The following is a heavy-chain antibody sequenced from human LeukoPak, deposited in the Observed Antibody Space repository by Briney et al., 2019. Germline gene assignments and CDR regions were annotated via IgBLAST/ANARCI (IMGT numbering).Heavy chain of an antibody. CDR2: IKSKTDGGTT. J-gene: IGHJ6*03. CDR1: GFTFSNAW. CDR3: TTADTAMVDYYYYYMDV. D-gene: IGHD5-18*01. Sequence: GGSLRLSCAASGFTFSNAWMSWVRQAPGKGLEWVGRIKSKTDGGTTDYAAPVKGRFTISRDDSKNTLYLQMNSLKTEDTAVYYCTTADTAMVDYYYYYMDVWGKGTTVTVSS. V-gene: IGHV3-15*01.